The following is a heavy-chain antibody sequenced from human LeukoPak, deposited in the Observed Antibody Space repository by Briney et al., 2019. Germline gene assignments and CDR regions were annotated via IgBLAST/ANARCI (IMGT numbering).Heavy chain of an antibody. J-gene: IGHJ4*02. CDR2: IFGGGST. D-gene: IGHD6-13*01. V-gene: IGHV3-66*01. CDR1: GFPVTTSY. CDR3: ARDFVGPEQQLGGSDH. Sequence: GGSLRLSCAASGFPVTTSYMSWVRQSPVKGLEWVSIIFGGGSTYYADSVKGRFIISRDNSNNTLYLQMNSLRPEDTAVYYCARDFVGPEQQLGGSDHWGQGTLVTVFS.